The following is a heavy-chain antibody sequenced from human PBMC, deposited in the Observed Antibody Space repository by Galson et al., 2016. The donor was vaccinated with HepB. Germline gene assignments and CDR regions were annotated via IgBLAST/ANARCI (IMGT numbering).Heavy chain of an antibody. Sequence: SLRLSCAASGFTFSSYAMSWVRQAPGKGLEWVSAISGSGGSTYYADSVKGRFTISRDNSKNTLYLQMNSLRAEDTAVYFCARGDLNYYYALDVWGQGTTVTVSS. CDR2: ISGSGGST. V-gene: IGHV3-23*01. CDR1: GFTFSSYA. D-gene: IGHD3-3*01. J-gene: IGHJ6*02. CDR3: ARGDLNYYYALDV.